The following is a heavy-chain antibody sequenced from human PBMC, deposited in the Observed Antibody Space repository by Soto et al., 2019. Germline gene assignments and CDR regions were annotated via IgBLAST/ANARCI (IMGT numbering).Heavy chain of an antibody. J-gene: IGHJ4*02. CDR3: AKDLVGSNADYYDY. V-gene: IGHV3-23*01. Sequence: GGSLRLSCAASGFTFSSYAMSWVRQAPGKGLEWVSVISGSGSSTYYADSVKGRFTISRENSKNTLYLQMNSLRAEDAAVYYCAKDLVGSNADYYDYWGQGTLVTVSS. CDR1: GFTFSSYA. CDR2: ISGSGSST. D-gene: IGHD2-15*01.